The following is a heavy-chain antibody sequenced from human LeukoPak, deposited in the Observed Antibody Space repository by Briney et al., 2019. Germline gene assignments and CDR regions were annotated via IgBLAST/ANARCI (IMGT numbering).Heavy chain of an antibody. D-gene: IGHD6-13*01. V-gene: IGHV1-69*05. CDR1: GGTFSSYA. J-gene: IGHJ4*02. CDR3: ARGLGYSRTGYFDY. Sequence: GASVKVSCKASGGTFSSYAISWVRQAPGQGLEWMGGIIPIFGTASYAQKFQGRVTITTDESTSTAYMELSSLRSEDTAVYYCARGLGYSRTGYFDYWGQGTLVTVSS. CDR2: IIPIFGTA.